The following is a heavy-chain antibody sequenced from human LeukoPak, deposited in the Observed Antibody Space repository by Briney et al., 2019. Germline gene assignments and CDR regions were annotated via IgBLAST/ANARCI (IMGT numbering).Heavy chain of an antibody. J-gene: IGHJ4*02. CDR1: GFTFSSYW. D-gene: IGHD3-16*02. CDR3: ARISPYDCVWGSYRYFDY. V-gene: IGHV3-7*01. Sequence: GGSLRLSCAASGFTFSSYWMSWVRQAPGKGLEWVANIKQDGSEKYYVDSVKGRFTISRDNAKNSLYLQMNSLRAEDTAVYYCARISPYDCVWGSYRYFDYWGQGTLVTVSS. CDR2: IKQDGSEK.